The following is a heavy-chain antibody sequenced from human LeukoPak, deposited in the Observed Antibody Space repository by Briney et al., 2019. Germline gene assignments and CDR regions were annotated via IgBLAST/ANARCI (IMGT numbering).Heavy chain of an antibody. CDR1: GGSISSYY. J-gene: IGHJ6*03. Sequence: SETLSLTCTVSGGSISSYYWSWIRQPPGKGLEWIGYIYYSGSTNYNPSLKSRVTISIDTSKNQFSPMLTSVTAADTAVYYCARFSSGSYYYYYMDVWGKGTTVTVSS. D-gene: IGHD6-19*01. V-gene: IGHV4-59*01. CDR2: IYYSGST. CDR3: ARFSSGSYYYYYMDV.